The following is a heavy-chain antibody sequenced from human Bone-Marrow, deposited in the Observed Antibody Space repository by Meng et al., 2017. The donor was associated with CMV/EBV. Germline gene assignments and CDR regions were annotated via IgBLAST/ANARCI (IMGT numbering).Heavy chain of an antibody. CDR1: GFTFNNYG. Sequence: GESLKISCAASGFTFNNYGMHWVRQAPGKGLGWVAFIRYDGSNKYYVESVKGRFSISRDNSKNTLDLQMNSLRAEDTAVYYCAKDLGGGIVVKPGATGYYYGMDVWGQGTTVTVSS. CDR2: IRYDGSNK. V-gene: IGHV3-30*02. D-gene: IGHD2-2*01. J-gene: IGHJ6*02. CDR3: AKDLGGGIVVKPGATGYYYGMDV.